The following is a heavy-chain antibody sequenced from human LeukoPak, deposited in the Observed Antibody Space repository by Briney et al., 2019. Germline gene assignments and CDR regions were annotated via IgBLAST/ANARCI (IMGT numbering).Heavy chain of an antibody. J-gene: IGHJ4*02. CDR3: VKSGYSSSSDVDY. Sequence: PGGSLRLSCSVSGFTFSSYAMHWVRQAPGKGLQFLSSINSNGGNTYYADSVKGRFTISRDNSKSKLYLQMNRLRSEDTAVYYCVKSGYSSSSDVDYWGQGTLVTVSS. CDR1: GFTFSSYA. CDR2: INSNGGNT. D-gene: IGHD5-12*01. V-gene: IGHV3-64D*09.